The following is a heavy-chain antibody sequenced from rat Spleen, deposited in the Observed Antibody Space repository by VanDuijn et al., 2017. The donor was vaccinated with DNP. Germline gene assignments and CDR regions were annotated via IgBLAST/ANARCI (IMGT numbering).Heavy chain of an antibody. CDR1: GFSFSDFD. CDR3: PRLGERLFDY. Sequence: EVQLVESGGGLVQPGRSLKLSCAASGFSFSDFDMAWVRQAPTKGLEWVACMSPTSRSSYYRDSVKGRFTISRDNARSTLYLQMDSLRFEDTATYYCPRLGERLFDYWDQGTLVTVSS. D-gene: IGHD5-1*01. CDR2: MSPTSRSS. V-gene: IGHV5-25*01. J-gene: IGHJ3*01.